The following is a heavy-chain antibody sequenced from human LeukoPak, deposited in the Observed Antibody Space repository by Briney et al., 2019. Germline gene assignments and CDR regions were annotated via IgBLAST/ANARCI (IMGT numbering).Heavy chain of an antibody. CDR3: ARDFYFDWFSQFDY. CDR2: MCGTAGCT. V-gene: IGHV3-23*01. J-gene: IGHJ4*02. CDR1: GFTFYMYA. Sequence: PGGSLRLSCQASGFTFYMYAMSWVRQAPGKGLEWVASMCGTAGCTFYPDSVKGRFTISRDNSKNVLYLRMNSLRAEDSAVYYCARDFYFDWFSQFDYWGQGILVTVSS. D-gene: IGHD3-9*01.